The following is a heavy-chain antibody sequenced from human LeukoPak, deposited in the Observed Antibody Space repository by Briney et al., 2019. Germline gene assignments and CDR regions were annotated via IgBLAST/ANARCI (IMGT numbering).Heavy chain of an antibody. J-gene: IGHJ3*02. CDR3: MKDIYCSGSTCTNQRDAFDI. V-gene: IGHV3-30-3*01. CDR2: RSHDGGIE. D-gene: IGHD2-2*01. CDR1: GFPFSRYA. Sequence: PGGSLRLSCAASGFPFSRYAVHWVRQAPGKGLEWVALRSHDGGIEDYADSVKGRFTISRDNSRNTLYLQMNSLTVGDTAMYYCMKDIYCSGSTCTNQRDAFDIWGQGTMVTVSS.